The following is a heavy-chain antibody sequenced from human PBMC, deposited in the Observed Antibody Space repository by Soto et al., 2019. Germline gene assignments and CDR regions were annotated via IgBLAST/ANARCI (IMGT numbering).Heavy chain of an antibody. Sequence: GGSLRLSCAASGFTLSRHTMNWVRQAPGKGLEWVSFIGSRTSDIYYADSVKGRFTISRDNAKNSLYLDLTRLRAEDTAVYFCVRDYYDTRGYPNTFDMWGQGTMVTVSS. CDR1: GFTLSRHT. D-gene: IGHD3-16*01. CDR3: VRDYYDTRGYPNTFDM. CDR2: IGSRTSDI. J-gene: IGHJ3*02. V-gene: IGHV3-21*01.